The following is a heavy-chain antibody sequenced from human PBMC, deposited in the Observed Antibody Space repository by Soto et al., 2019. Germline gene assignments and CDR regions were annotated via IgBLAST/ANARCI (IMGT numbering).Heavy chain of an antibody. CDR2: INTGNGNT. CDR1: GYTFTSNA. Sequence: QVQLVQSGAEVKKPGASVKVSCKASGYTFTSNAMHWVRQAPGQRLEWMGWINTGNGNTKYSQKFQGRGTITRDTSEPTAYIELSSLRSEDTAVYYCDSEGYDRSGYPLGYWGQGTLVPGS. V-gene: IGHV1-3*04. J-gene: IGHJ4*02. D-gene: IGHD3-22*01. CDR3: DSEGYDRSGYPLGY.